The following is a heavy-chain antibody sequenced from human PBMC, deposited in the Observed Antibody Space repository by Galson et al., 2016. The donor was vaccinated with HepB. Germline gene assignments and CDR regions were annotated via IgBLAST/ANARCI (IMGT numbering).Heavy chain of an antibody. CDR1: GFSLTTSGVG. Sequence: PALVNPTQTLTLTCTLSGFSLTTSGVGVGWIRQPPGKALEWLALIYWNDDKRFSPSLKSRLSITKDTSKNQVVLTMTNVDPVDTATYFCAHRLVVGGIYKWFDHWGHGILVTVSS. J-gene: IGHJ5*02. CDR3: AHRLVVGGIYKWFDH. CDR2: IYWNDDK. D-gene: IGHD2/OR15-2a*01. V-gene: IGHV2-5*01.